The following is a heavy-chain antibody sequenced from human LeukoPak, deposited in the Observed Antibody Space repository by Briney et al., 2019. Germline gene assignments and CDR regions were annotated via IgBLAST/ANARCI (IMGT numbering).Heavy chain of an antibody. Sequence: PGGSLRLSCGVSGFTFSSYWMSWVRQAPGKGLEWVANIKQDGSEKYYVDSVKGRFTISRDNAKNSLYLQMNSLRAEDTAVYYCAKEGDDIVVVPAAPGYYYYMDVWGKGTTVTVSS. CDR3: AKEGDDIVVVPAAPGYYYYMDV. CDR1: GFTFSSYW. D-gene: IGHD2-2*01. CDR2: IKQDGSEK. J-gene: IGHJ6*03. V-gene: IGHV3-7*01.